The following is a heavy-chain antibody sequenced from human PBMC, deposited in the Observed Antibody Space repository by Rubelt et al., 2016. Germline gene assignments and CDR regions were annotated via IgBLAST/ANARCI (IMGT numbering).Heavy chain of an antibody. CDR3: SRDVGGNSVLYYFDY. V-gene: IGHV1-18*01. CDR2: ISAYNGTT. D-gene: IGHD4-23*01. Sequence: QVQLVQSGAEVKKPGASVKVSCKASGYTFTSYGISWVRQAPGQGLEWMGWISAYNGTTNYAQKLQGTVTLTTEPSTSTADMELRSLRSDDSAVYYCSRDVGGNSVLYYFDYWGQGTLVTVSS. J-gene: IGHJ4*02. CDR1: GYTFTSYG.